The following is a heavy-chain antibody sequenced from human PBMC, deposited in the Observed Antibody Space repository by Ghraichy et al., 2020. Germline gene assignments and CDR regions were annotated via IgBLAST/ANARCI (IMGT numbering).Heavy chain of an antibody. V-gene: IGHV1-69*04. D-gene: IGHD4-17*01. J-gene: IGHJ4*02. CDR2: IIPILGIS. CDR3: ARDRVASTVTTTLDY. Sequence: SVKVSCKASGGSFSSYTITWVRQTPGQGLVWMGRIIPILGISNTAQKFQDRLTLTADRSTNTAYLELTSLRYEDTAVYFCARDRVASTVTTTLDYWGQGTLVTVSS. CDR1: GGSFSSYT.